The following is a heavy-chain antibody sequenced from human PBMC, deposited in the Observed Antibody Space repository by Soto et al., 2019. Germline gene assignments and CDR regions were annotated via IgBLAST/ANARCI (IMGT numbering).Heavy chain of an antibody. Sequence: EVQLVESGGGLVQPGGSLRLSCAASEFTFSTYWMHWVRQAPGKGLEWVARIDTTGSTTTYAGSVQGRFTISRDNAKNTLYLQMHSVRDEDTAVYYCASVSAAQDDYGMDAWGQGTTVTVSS. CDR2: IDTTGSTT. D-gene: IGHD2-15*01. J-gene: IGHJ6*02. V-gene: IGHV3-74*01. CDR1: EFTFSTYW. CDR3: ASVSAAQDDYGMDA.